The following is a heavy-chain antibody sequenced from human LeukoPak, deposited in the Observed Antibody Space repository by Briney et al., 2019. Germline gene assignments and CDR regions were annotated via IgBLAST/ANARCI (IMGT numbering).Heavy chain of an antibody. CDR1: GFTFSSYG. CDR2: INQEGTED. CDR3: ARYRTYFDY. J-gene: IGHJ4*02. V-gene: IGHV3-7*01. D-gene: IGHD1-1*01. Sequence: GGTLRLSCAASGFTFSSYGMSWVRQGPGKGLEWVAYINQEGTEDGYVDSMTGRFTISRDNAKHSLYLQMNNLRAEDTAVFYCARYRTYFDYWGQETLVTVSS.